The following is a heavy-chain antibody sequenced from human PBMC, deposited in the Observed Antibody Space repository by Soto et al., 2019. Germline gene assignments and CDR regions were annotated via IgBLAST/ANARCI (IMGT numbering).Heavy chain of an antibody. D-gene: IGHD2-15*01. CDR3: ARSYCSGGICYAEYFQH. V-gene: IGHV3-7*01. Sequence: EVQLVESGGGLVQPGGSLRLSCAASGFTFSSYWMSWVRQAPGKGLEWVANIKQEGSEKYYVDSVKGRFTISRDNAKNSLYLQMNSLRAEDTAVYYCARSYCSGGICYAEYFQHWGQGTLVTVSS. CDR2: IKQEGSEK. J-gene: IGHJ1*01. CDR1: GFTFSSYW.